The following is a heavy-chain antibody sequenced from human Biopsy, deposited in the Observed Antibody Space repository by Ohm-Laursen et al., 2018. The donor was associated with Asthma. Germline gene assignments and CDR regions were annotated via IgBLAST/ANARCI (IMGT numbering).Heavy chain of an antibody. J-gene: IGHJ3*02. CDR2: ISKDASTQ. CDR3: VRDGTDDAFDI. Sequence: SLRLSCVASGFSFSNFAIHWVRQAPGKGLEWVGVISKDASTQDYADSVKGRFTMARDNSKNTLDLQMNSLREEDTAVYYCVRDGTDDAFDIWGQGIVVSVSS. D-gene: IGHD1-1*01. V-gene: IGHV3-30*01. CDR1: GFSFSNFA.